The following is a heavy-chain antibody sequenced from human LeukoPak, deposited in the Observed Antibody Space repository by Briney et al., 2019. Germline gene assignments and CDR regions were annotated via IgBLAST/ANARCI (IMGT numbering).Heavy chain of an antibody. D-gene: IGHD1-26*01. CDR1: GFTFSNYW. J-gene: IGHJ4*02. CDR3: ARDKIVGATHFDY. CDR2: IKQDGSEQ. V-gene: IGHV3-7*01. Sequence: GGSLRLSCAASGFTFSNYWMSWVRQAPGKGLEWVANIKQDGSEQYYVDSVKGRFTISRDNAKNSLCLQMNSLRAEDTAVYYCARDKIVGATHFDYWGQGTLVTVSS.